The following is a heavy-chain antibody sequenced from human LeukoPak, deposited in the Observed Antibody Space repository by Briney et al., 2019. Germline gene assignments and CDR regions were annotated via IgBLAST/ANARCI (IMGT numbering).Heavy chain of an antibody. J-gene: IGHJ6*02. CDR3: ARSATNRDISASGSDYYYYGVDV. V-gene: IGHV1-18*01. CDR1: GYTFTSYG. D-gene: IGHD3-10*01. Sequence: ASVKVSCKASGYTFTSYGISWVRQAPGQGLEWMGWISVYNGNTSYAQKLQGRVTMTTDTSTSTAYMELRSLRSDDTAVYYCARSATNRDISASGSDYYYYGVDVWGQGTTVTVSS. CDR2: ISVYNGNT.